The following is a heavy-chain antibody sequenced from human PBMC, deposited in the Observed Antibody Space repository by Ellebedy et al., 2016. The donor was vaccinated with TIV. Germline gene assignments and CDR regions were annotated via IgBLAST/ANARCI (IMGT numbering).Heavy chain of an antibody. CDR1: GFTFSTAW. V-gene: IGHV3-15*01. D-gene: IGHD2/OR15-2a*01. J-gene: IGHJ4*02. Sequence: GESLKISCAASGFTFSTAWMYWVRQAPGKGLEWVGRIKSKVDGGTIEYSAPVRGRFTISRDDSKNTLYLRMNSLKTEDTAVYYCSTDPSTEGDFWGQGTLVTVSS. CDR2: IKSKVDGGTI. CDR3: STDPSTEGDF.